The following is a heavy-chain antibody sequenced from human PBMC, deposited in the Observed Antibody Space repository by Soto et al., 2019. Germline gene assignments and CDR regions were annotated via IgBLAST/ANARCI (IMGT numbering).Heavy chain of an antibody. Sequence: SVKVSCKASGGPFSTYTITWVRQAPGQGLEWMGRIIPIIGIINYAQKFQGRVTITADKFTGTAYMELTRLRSDDTAVYYCAGDPDSHYNDSHASSYPWGQGTLVTVSS. CDR1: GGPFSTYT. D-gene: IGHD3-22*01. J-gene: IGHJ5*02. V-gene: IGHV1-69*04. CDR3: AGDPDSHYNDSHASSYP. CDR2: IIPIIGII.